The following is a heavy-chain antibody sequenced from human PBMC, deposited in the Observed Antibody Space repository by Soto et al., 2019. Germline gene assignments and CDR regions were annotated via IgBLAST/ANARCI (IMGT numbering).Heavy chain of an antibody. CDR1: GFTFSSYG. D-gene: IGHD3-10*01. CDR2: IWYDGSNK. V-gene: IGHV3-33*01. Sequence: QVQLVESGGGVVQPGRSLRLSCAASGFTFSSYGMHWVRQAPGKGLEWVAVIWYDGSNKYYADSVKGRFTISRDNSKNTLYLQMNSRRAEDTAVYYCARDRGLGHPWGQGTLVTVSS. CDR3: ARDRGLGHP. J-gene: IGHJ5*02.